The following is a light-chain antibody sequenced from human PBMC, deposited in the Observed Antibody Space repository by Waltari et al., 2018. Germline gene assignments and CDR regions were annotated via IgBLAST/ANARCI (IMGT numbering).Light chain of an antibody. CDR3: QQYDRSPET. CDR1: QSVTSNY. V-gene: IGKV3-20*01. J-gene: IGKJ2*01. CDR2: GAS. Sequence: EIVLTQSPGTLSLSPGERATLSCRASQSVTSNYLAWYQQRPGQAHRLLIYGASNRDTGIPDRFSGSGSETDFSLTINRLEPEDFAVYYCQQYDRSPETFGQGTKLEIK.